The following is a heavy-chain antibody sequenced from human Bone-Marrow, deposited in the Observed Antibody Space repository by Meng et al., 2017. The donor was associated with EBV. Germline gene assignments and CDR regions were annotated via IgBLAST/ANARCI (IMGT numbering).Heavy chain of an antibody. CDR3: ASESGRGFTPDY. V-gene: IGHV1-69*01. CDR1: GGTFRSDA. D-gene: IGHD3-10*01. CDR2: LIPMVGAP. J-gene: IGHJ4*02. Sequence: QVDLLQSGAEVKKPGSSVKVSCRTSGGTFRSDAVSWVRQAPGQGLEWMGGLIPMVGAPHYAQKFQGRVTIIADESTSTHSMELNSLRSEDTAMYYCASESGRGFTPDYWGQGTLVTVSS.